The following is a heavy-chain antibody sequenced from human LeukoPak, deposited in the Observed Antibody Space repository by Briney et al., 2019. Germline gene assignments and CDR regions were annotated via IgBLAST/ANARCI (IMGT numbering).Heavy chain of an antibody. V-gene: IGHV4-59*01. D-gene: IGHD6-13*01. J-gene: IGHJ4*02. CDR2: IYYSGST. CDR1: GGSISSYY. CDR3: ARGTYSSSWYAGYYYFDY. Sequence: SETLSLTCTVSGGSISSYYWSWIRQPPRKGLEWIGYIYYSGSTNYNPSLKSRVTISVDTSKNQFSLKLSSVTAADTAVYYCARGTYSSSWYAGYYYFDYWGQGTLVTVSS.